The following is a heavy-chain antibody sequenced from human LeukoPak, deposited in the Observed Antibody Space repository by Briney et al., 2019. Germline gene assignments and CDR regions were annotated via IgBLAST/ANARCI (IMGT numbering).Heavy chain of an antibody. J-gene: IGHJ4*02. Sequence: ASVKVYCKDSGYTFTSYGISWVRQAPGQGLEWMGWISAYNGNTNYAQKLQGRVTMTTDTSTSTAYMELRSLRSDDTAVYYCARVRGGDIAAAGTRDFDYWGQGTLVTVSS. V-gene: IGHV1-18*01. CDR2: ISAYNGNT. CDR3: ARVRGGDIAAAGTRDFDY. D-gene: IGHD6-13*01. CDR1: GYTFTSYG.